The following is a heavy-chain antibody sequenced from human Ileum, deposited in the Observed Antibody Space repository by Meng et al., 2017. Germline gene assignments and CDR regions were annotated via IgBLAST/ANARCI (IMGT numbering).Heavy chain of an antibody. D-gene: IGHD3-10*01. J-gene: IGHJ3*02. CDR1: GLSFSSYA. CDR2: ISYDGKNK. V-gene: IGHV3-30*01. CDR3: ARDYGYAFDI. Sequence: GGSLRLSCAASGLSFSSYAMHWVRQAPGKGLEWVSFISYDGKNKYYADSVKGRSTISRDNSKKTVYVQMNSLRPEDTAVYFCARDYGYAFDIWGQGTMVTVSS.